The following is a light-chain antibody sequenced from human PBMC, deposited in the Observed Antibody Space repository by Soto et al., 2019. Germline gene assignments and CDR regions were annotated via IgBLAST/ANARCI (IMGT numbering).Light chain of an antibody. CDR3: PQTASYPSP. CDR2: AAS. CDR1: QSISSW. J-gene: IGKJ4*01. V-gene: IGKV1-5*01. Sequence: DIQMTQSTSTLSASVGDRVTITCRASQSISSWLAWCQQKPGKAPKLLIYAASSLQTGVPSRFSGSGSATDFTLTINSLQPEDFATYSCPQTASYPSPFAGGTKV.